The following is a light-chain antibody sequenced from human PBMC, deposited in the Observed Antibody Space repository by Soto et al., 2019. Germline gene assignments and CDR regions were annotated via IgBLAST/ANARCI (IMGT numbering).Light chain of an antibody. CDR1: QSVSSY. CDR2: DAS. Sequence: EIVLTQSPATLSLSPGERATLSCWASQSVSSYLAWYQHKPGQAPRLLIYDASNRATGIPARFSGSGSGTDFTLTISSLEPEDFAVYYRQQRSNWPWTFGQGTKVEIK. CDR3: QQRSNWPWT. J-gene: IGKJ1*01. V-gene: IGKV3-11*01.